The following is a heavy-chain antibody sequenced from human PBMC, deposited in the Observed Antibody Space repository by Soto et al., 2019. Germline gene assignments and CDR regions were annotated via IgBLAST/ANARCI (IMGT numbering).Heavy chain of an antibody. J-gene: IGHJ3*02. Sequence: ASVKVSCKASGYTFTSYAMHWVRQAPGQRLEWMGWINAGNGNTKYSQKFQGRVTITRDTSASTAYMELSSLRSEDTAVYYCARDWFVVLEFWSGSRPRGAFDIWGQGTMVTLS. CDR1: GYTFTSYA. CDR2: INAGNGNT. CDR3: ARDWFVVLEFWSGSRPRGAFDI. D-gene: IGHD3-3*01. V-gene: IGHV1-3*01.